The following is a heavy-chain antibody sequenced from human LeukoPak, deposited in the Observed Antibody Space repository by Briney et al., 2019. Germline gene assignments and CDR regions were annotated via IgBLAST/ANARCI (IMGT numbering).Heavy chain of an antibody. CDR3: TRGHWGLQS. CDR1: GASVTDYY. V-gene: IGHV4-59*02. Sequence: SETLSLTCTVSGASVTDYYWSWIRQSPGKGLEWISYIHHSGNSDYNPSLRSRVTTSLDTSKNQFSLNLISVIAADTAVYYCTRGHWGLQSWSQGTLVTVSS. J-gene: IGHJ5*02. CDR2: IHHSGNS. D-gene: IGHD7-27*01.